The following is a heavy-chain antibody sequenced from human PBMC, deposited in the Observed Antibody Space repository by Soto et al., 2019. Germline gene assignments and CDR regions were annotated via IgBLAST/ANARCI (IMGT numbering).Heavy chain of an antibody. D-gene: IGHD5-18*01. CDR3: ARADTAMDPPGS. Sequence: SETLSLTCAVYGLSFSGYYWSWIRQPPGKGLEWIGEINHSGSTNYNPSLKSRVTISVDTSKNQFSLKLSSVTAADTAVYYCARADTAMDPPGSWGQGILVTVSS. CDR2: INHSGST. CDR1: GLSFSGYY. V-gene: IGHV4-34*01. J-gene: IGHJ5*02.